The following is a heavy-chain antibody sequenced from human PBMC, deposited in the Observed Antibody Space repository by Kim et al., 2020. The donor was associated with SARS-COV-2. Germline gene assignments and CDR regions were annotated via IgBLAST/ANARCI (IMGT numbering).Heavy chain of an antibody. CDR3: ARAITMIVETTAQPGSAGNYFDY. V-gene: IGHV4-34*01. J-gene: IGHJ4*02. CDR2: INHSGST. CDR1: GGSFSGYY. D-gene: IGHD3-22*01. Sequence: SETLSLTCAVYGGSFSGYYWSWIRQPPGKGLEWIGEINHSGSTNYNPSLKSRVTISVDTSKNQFSLKLSSVTAADTAVYYCARAITMIVETTAQPGSAGNYFDYWGQGTLVTVSS.